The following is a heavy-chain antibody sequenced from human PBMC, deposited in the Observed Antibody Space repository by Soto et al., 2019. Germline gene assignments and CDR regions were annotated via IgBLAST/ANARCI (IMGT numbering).Heavy chain of an antibody. V-gene: IGHV1-69*01. CDR2: IIPIFGTA. Sequence: QVQLVQSGAEVKKPGSSVKVSCKASGGTFSSYSINWVRQAPGQGLEWMGEIIPIFGTANYAQKIQGRVTITADEARSAGYLALISLRSEYTAVYYCARDGGRHCGGIEYWGQGTLVTVSS. CDR3: ARDGGRHCGGIEY. J-gene: IGHJ4*02. CDR1: GGTFSSYS. D-gene: IGHD1-26*01.